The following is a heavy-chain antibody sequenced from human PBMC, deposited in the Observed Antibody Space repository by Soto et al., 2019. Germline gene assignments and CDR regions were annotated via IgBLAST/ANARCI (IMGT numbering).Heavy chain of an antibody. J-gene: IGHJ3*02. CDR2: IWYDGSNK. V-gene: IGHV3-33*01. D-gene: IGHD5-12*01. CDR1: GFTFSSYG. CDR3: ARTSDRYRRDGYNFRAFDI. Sequence: QVQLVESGGGVVQPGRSLRLSCAASGFTFSSYGMHWVRQAPGKGLEWVAVIWYDGSNKYYADSVKGRFTISRDNSKNPLYLQMNSLRAEDTAVYYCARTSDRYRRDGYNFRAFDIWGQGTMVTVSS.